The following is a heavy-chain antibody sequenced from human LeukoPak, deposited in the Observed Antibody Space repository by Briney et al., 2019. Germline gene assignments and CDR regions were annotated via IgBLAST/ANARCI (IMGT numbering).Heavy chain of an antibody. CDR1: GGSISSYY. CDR3: ARHVAYDYVWGSYRPPGAFDI. CDR2: IYYSGST. Sequence: PSETLSLTCTVSGGSISSYYWSWIRQPPGKGLEWIGYIYYSGSTNYNPSLKSRVTISVDTSKNQFSLKLSSVTAADTAVYYCARHVAYDYVWGSYRPPGAFDIWGQGTMVTVSS. D-gene: IGHD3-16*02. V-gene: IGHV4-59*08. J-gene: IGHJ3*02.